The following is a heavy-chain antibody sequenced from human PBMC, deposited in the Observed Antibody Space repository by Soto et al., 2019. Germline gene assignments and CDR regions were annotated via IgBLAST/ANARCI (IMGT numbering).Heavy chain of an antibody. CDR3: AREAGDGPSDY. Sequence: QVQLVQSGAEVKKPGSSVKVSCKASGGTFSSYAISWVRQAPGQGLEWLGGIIPIFGTATYAQKFQGKVTIPADESTSTAYMELSSLRSEDTAVYYCAREAGDGPSDYWGQGTLVTVSS. V-gene: IGHV1-69*12. CDR1: GGTFSSYA. J-gene: IGHJ4*02. CDR2: IIPIFGTA. D-gene: IGHD6-13*01.